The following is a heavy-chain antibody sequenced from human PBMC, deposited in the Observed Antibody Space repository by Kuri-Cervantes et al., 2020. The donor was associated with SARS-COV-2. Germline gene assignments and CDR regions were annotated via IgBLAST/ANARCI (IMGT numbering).Heavy chain of an antibody. CDR3: AHRGYYDSSGSLDY. CDR1: GFSLSTSGVG. V-gene: IGHV2-5*02. CDR2: IYWDDDK. J-gene: IGHJ4*02. D-gene: IGHD3-22*01. Sequence: SGPTLVKPTQTLTLTCTFSGFSLSTSGVGVGWIRQPPGKALEWLALIYWDDDKRYSPSLKSRLTITKDTSKNQVVLTMTNMDPLDTATYYCAHRGYYDSSGSLDYWGQGTLVTVSS.